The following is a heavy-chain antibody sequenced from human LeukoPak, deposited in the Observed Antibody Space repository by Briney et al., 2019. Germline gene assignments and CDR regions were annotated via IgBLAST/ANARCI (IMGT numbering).Heavy chain of an antibody. D-gene: IGHD2-2*01. Sequence: SVKVSCKASGYTFTSYGISWVRQAPGQGLEWMGWISAYNGNRNYAQKLQGRVTMTTDTSTSTAYMEPRSLRSDDTAVYYCAREIIVPAAPYNWFDPWGQGTLVTVSS. CDR2: ISAYNGNR. J-gene: IGHJ5*02. CDR1: GYTFTSYG. V-gene: IGHV1-18*01. CDR3: AREIIVPAAPYNWFDP.